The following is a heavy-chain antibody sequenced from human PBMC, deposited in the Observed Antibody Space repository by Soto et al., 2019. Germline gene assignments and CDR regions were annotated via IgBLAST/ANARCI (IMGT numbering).Heavy chain of an antibody. J-gene: IGHJ6*02. V-gene: IGHV1-69*06. D-gene: IGHD2-21*01. CDR1: GGTFSSYA. Sequence: SVKVSCKSSGGTFSSYAISWVRQAPGQGLEWMGGIIPIFGTANYAQKFQGRVTITADKSTSTAYMELSSLRSEDTAVYYCALFLTYYYYYGRDARGQGTTVTVSS. CDR3: ALFLTYYYYYGRDA. CDR2: IIPIFGTA.